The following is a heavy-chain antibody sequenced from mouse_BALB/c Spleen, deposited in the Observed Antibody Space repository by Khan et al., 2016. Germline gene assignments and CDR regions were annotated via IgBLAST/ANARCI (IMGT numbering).Heavy chain of an antibody. Sequence: QVQLKESGPGLVQPSQSLSITCTVSGFSLTSYGVHWVRQSPGKGLEWLGVIWSGGSTDYNAAFISRLSISKDNSKSQVVFKMNSLQANDTAIYYCPRNFNYWGQFTTLTFSS. J-gene: IGHJ2*01. V-gene: IGHV2-2*02. CDR1: GFSLTSYG. CDR2: IWSGGST. CDR3: PRNFNY.